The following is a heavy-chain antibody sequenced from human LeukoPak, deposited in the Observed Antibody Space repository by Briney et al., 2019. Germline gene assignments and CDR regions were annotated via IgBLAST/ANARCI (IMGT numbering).Heavy chain of an antibody. CDR2: IYWDGDK. D-gene: IGHD2-15*01. J-gene: IGHJ4*02. Sequence: SGPTLVNPTQTLTLTCTFSGFALSTPGVGVGWIRQPPAKALVWLALIYWDGDKRYSPSLKSRLTITKDTSKNQMVLTMTDMDPVHTARYCCAHRYCSGGSFYLTGDFDYWGQGTLVTVSS. CDR1: GFALSTPGVG. V-gene: IGHV2-5*02. CDR3: AHRYCSGGSFYLTGDFDY.